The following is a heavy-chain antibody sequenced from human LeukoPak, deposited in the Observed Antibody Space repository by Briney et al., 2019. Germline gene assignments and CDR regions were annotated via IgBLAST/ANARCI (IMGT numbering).Heavy chain of an antibody. CDR1: GSTFSTYS. J-gene: IGHJ4*02. CDR2: ISGSSGTI. CDR3: ATDNDRGYPYY. Sequence: GGSLRLSWAASGSTFSTYSKNWVRQAPGKGLEWVSYISGSSGTIYYADSVRGRFTVSRDNAKNSLYLQMNSLRAEDTAVYYCATDNDRGYPYYWGQGALVTVSS. V-gene: IGHV3-48*04. D-gene: IGHD5-12*01.